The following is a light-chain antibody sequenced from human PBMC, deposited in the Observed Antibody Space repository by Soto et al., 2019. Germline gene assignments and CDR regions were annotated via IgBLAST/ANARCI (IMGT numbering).Light chain of an antibody. V-gene: IGLV2-14*03. CDR3: SSYTTSNTRQVV. CDR1: SSDVGGYNY. Sequence: QSALTQPASVSGSPGQSITISCTGTSSDVGGYNYVSWYQHHPGKAPKLMIFDVSNRPSGVSNRFSGSKSGNTASLTISGLKPEDEADYYCSSYTTSNTRQVVFVTGTKLTVL. J-gene: IGLJ1*01. CDR2: DVS.